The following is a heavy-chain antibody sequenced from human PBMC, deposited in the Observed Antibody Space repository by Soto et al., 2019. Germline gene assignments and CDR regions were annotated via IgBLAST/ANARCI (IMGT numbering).Heavy chain of an antibody. CDR1: GGTFSSYA. CDR3: ARDRLRYFDWLYYYYYGMDV. Sequence: QVQLVQSGAEVKKPGSSVKVSCKASGGTFSSYAISWVRQAPGQGLEWMGGIIPIFGTANYAQKFQGRVTITADESTSTAYMELSSLRSEDTAVYYCARDRLRYFDWLYYYYYGMDVWGQGTTVTVSS. J-gene: IGHJ6*02. CDR2: IIPIFGTA. D-gene: IGHD3-9*01. V-gene: IGHV1-69*12.